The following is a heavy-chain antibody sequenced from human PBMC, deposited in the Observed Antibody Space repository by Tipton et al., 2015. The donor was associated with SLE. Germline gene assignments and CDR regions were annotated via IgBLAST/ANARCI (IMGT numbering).Heavy chain of an antibody. CDR2: IHEDGGEK. J-gene: IGHJ6*03. CDR3: ARIPRISRPYYMDV. Sequence: SLRLSCAASGFPFSDYYMSWIRQAPGKGLEWVANIHEDGGEKYYVDSVKGRFTISRDNADNSVFLQMNILRADDTAVYYCARIPRISRPYYMDVWGKGTAVTVSS. V-gene: IGHV3-7*01. CDR1: GFPFSDYY. D-gene: IGHD2/OR15-2a*01.